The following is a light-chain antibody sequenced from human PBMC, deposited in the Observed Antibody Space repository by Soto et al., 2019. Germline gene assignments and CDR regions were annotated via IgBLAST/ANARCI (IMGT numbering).Light chain of an antibody. CDR1: QSVSSSY. Sequence: EIVLTQSPGTLSLSPGERATLSCRASQSVSSSYLAWYQQKPGQAPRLLIYGASSRATAIPDRFSGSGSGTDFTLTISRLELEDFAVYYCQQYGSSRTFGQGTKVEIK. CDR3: QQYGSSRT. V-gene: IGKV3-20*01. CDR2: GAS. J-gene: IGKJ1*01.